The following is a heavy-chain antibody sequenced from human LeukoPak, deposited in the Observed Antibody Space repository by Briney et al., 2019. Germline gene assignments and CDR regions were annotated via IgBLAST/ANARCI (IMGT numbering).Heavy chain of an antibody. V-gene: IGHV5-51*01. CDR3: ARQYYDILAWKAFDI. D-gene: IGHD3-22*01. CDR2: IYPGDSDT. CDR1: GYSFTSYW. J-gene: IGHJ3*02. Sequence: GEPLQISCQGSGYSFTSYWIGWVRQLPGKGLEWMGIIYPGDSDTRYSPSFQGQVTISADKSISTAYLQWSSLKASDTAMYYYARQYYDILAWKAFDIWGQGTMVTVSS.